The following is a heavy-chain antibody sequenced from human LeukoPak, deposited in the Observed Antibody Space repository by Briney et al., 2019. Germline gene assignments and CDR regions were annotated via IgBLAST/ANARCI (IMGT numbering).Heavy chain of an antibody. J-gene: IGHJ4*02. CDR2: ISYDGSHK. D-gene: IGHD6-19*01. V-gene: IGHV3-30*18. Sequence: GRSLRLSCAASGFTFSSYGMHWVRQAPGKGLEWVAVISYDGSHKYCADSVKGRSTISRDNSKNTLYLQMNSLRAEDTAVYYCAKLAEYAYSSGWFDYWGQGTLVTVSS. CDR1: GFTFSSYG. CDR3: AKLAEYAYSSGWFDY.